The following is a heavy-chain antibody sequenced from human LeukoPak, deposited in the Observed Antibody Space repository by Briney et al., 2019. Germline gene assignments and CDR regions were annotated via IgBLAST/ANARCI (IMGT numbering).Heavy chain of an antibody. CDR2: INHSGST. D-gene: IGHD1-14*01. CDR1: GGSFSGYY. Sequence: PSETLSLTCAVYGGSFSGYYWSWIRQPPGKGLEWIGEINHSGSTNYNPSLKSRVTISVDTSKNQFSLKLSSVTAADTAVYYCARGRKEAIDYWGQGTLVTVSS. V-gene: IGHV4-34*01. CDR3: ARGRKEAIDY. J-gene: IGHJ4*02.